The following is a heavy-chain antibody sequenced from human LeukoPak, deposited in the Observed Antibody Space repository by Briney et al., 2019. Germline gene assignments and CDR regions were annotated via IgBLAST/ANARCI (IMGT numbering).Heavy chain of an antibody. D-gene: IGHD2-15*01. J-gene: IGHJ4*02. Sequence: GGSLRLSCAASGFTFSSYGMHWVRQAPGKALEWVAFIRNDGSNKYYADSVKGRFTISRDNSKNTLYLQMNSLRAEDTAVYYCAKDKILGYCSGGSCQGLDYWGQGTLVTVSS. V-gene: IGHV3-30*02. CDR3: AKDKILGYCSGGSCQGLDY. CDR1: GFTFSSYG. CDR2: IRNDGSNK.